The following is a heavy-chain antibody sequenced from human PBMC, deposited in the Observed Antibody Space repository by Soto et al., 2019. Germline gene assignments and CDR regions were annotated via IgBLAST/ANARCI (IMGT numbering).Heavy chain of an antibody. J-gene: IGHJ4*02. CDR3: ARDIYDSSGEADY. D-gene: IGHD3-22*01. Sequence: PGGSRRLSGAASGFTFSSYSMNWVRQAPGKGLEWVSSISSSSSYIYYADSVKGRFTISRDNAKNSLYLQMNSLRAEDTAVYYCARDIYDSSGEADYWGQGTLVTVSS. CDR2: ISSSSSYI. CDR1: GFTFSSYS. V-gene: IGHV3-21*01.